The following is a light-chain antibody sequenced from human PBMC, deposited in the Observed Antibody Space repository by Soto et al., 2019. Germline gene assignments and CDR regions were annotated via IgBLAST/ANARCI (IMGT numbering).Light chain of an antibody. J-gene: IGKJ4*01. V-gene: IGKV3D-20*02. CDR2: GAS. CDR1: QSVSSSY. Sequence: EIVLTQSPGTLSLSPGERATLSCRASQSVSSSYLAWYQQKPGQAPRLLIYGASSRATGIPDRFSGSGSGTDFTLTISRLEPEDFASYYCQQRRSWPLTFGGGTKVEIK. CDR3: QQRRSWPLT.